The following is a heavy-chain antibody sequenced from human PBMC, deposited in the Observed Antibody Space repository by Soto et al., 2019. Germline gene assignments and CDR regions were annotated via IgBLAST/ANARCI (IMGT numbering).Heavy chain of an antibody. CDR1: GGTFSSYP. D-gene: IGHD3-9*01. V-gene: IGHV1-69*11. CDR2: IIPVLGTA. Sequence: QVQLVQSGAEVKKPGSSVKVSCKASGGTFSSYPISWVRQAPGQGLEWLGGIIPVLGTANYAQTFRDRVTITADESTTTAYLDLSSLRSEDTAVYYCARGPSNYEPLTGYPAYYFDPWGQGTLVTVSS. J-gene: IGHJ4*02. CDR3: ARGPSNYEPLTGYPAYYFDP.